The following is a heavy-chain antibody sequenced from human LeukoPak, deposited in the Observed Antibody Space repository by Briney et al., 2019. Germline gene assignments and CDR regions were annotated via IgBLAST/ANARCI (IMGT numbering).Heavy chain of an antibody. CDR3: ARDRCSSSSCYFDY. V-gene: IGHV1-18*01. J-gene: IGHJ4*02. Sequence: ASVKVSCKTSRYTFSNYGLTWVRQAPGQGLEWVGWISGYNGNTNYAQKVQGRVTMTTDTSTSTAYMELRSLTSDDTAVYYCARDRCSSSSCYFDYWGQGTLVTVSS. D-gene: IGHD2-2*01. CDR2: ISGYNGNT. CDR1: RYTFSNYG.